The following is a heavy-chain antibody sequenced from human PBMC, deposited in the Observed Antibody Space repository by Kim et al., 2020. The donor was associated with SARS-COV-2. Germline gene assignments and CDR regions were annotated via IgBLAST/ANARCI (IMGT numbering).Heavy chain of an antibody. CDR1: GYTFTSYG. CDR2: ISAYNGNT. CDR3: ARDEWNQQLVNYYYYGMDV. J-gene: IGHJ6*02. D-gene: IGHD6-13*01. V-gene: IGHV1-18*01. Sequence: ASVKVSCKASGYTFTSYGISWVRQAPGQGLEWMGWISAYNGNTNYAQKLQGRVTMTTDTSTSTAYMELRSLRSDDTAVYYCARDEWNQQLVNYYYYGMDVWGQGTTVTVSS.